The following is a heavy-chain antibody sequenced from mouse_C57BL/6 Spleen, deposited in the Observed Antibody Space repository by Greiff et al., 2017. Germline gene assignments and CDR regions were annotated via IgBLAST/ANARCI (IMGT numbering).Heavy chain of an antibody. Sequence: VKLVESGPGLVQPSQSLSITCTVSGFSLTSYGVHWVRQSPGKGLEWLGVIWSGGSTDYNAAFISRLSISKDNSKSQVFFKMNSLQADDTAIYYCARSSYSNYAMDYWGQGTSVTVSS. V-gene: IGHV2-2*01. CDR3: ARSSYSNYAMDY. CDR1: GFSLTSYG. D-gene: IGHD2-5*01. J-gene: IGHJ4*01. CDR2: IWSGGST.